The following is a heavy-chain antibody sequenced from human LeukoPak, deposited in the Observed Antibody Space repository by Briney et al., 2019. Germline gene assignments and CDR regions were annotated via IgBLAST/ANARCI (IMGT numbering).Heavy chain of an antibody. J-gene: IGHJ5*02. Sequence: GGSLRLSCAASGFTFSSYWMHWVRHAPGKGLVWVSRINSDGSITSYAVSVNVPFTISTDNAKNTLYLQMNSLRAEDTAVYYCAREVIVVVPAAINWFDPWGQGTLVTVSS. CDR2: INSDGSIT. D-gene: IGHD2-2*01. CDR1: GFTFSSYW. CDR3: AREVIVVVPAAINWFDP. V-gene: IGHV3-74*01.